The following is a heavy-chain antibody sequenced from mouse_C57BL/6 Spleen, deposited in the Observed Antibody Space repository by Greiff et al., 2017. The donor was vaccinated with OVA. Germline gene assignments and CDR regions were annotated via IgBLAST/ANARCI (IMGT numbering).Heavy chain of an antibody. CDR3: ARRSDGTGHGYFDV. CDR2: IYPRSGNT. V-gene: IGHV1-81*01. Sequence: QVQLQQSGAELARPGASVKLSCKASGYTFTSYGIRWVKQRTGQGLEWIGEIYPRSGNTYYNEKFKGKATLTADKSSSTAYMELRSLTSEDSAVYVWARRSDGTGHGYFDVWGTGTTVTVSS. CDR1: GYTFTSYG. J-gene: IGHJ1*03. D-gene: IGHD1-1*01.